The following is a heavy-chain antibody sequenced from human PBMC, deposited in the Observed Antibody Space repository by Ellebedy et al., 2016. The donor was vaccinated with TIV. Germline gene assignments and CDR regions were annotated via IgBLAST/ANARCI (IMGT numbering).Heavy chain of an antibody. CDR3: AKDEGFFVGAYDY. J-gene: IGHJ4*02. CDR2: ITDVGGAA. Sequence: GGSLRLSXAASGFTFSSYAMTWIRQAPGKGLEWVSTITDVGGAAYYGDSVKGRFTISRDNSKNTLYLQMNSLRAEDTATYYCAKDEGFFVGAYDYWGQGTLVTVSS. D-gene: IGHD1-26*01. V-gene: IGHV3-23*01. CDR1: GFTFSSYA.